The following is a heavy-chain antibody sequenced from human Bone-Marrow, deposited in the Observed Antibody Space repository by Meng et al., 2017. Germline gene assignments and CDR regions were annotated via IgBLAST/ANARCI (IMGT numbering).Heavy chain of an antibody. Sequence: GESLKISCAASGFTFSSHAMNWVRQAPGKGLEWVSGISDTGDNTYYLDSVRGRFTISRDNSKNMLYLQMNSLRAEDTAVYYCAKEKSMVRGVISGPDYWGQGTLVTVSS. CDR3: AKEKSMVRGVISGPDY. D-gene: IGHD3-10*01. J-gene: IGHJ4*02. CDR2: ISDTGDNT. V-gene: IGHV3-23*01. CDR1: GFTFSSHA.